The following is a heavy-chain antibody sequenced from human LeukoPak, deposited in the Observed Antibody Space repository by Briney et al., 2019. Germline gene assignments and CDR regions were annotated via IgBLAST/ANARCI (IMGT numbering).Heavy chain of an antibody. CDR2: INPSGGST. CDR1: GYTFTSYY. J-gene: IGHJ6*03. CDR3: ASEGRVPPAAKGYYYYYYYMDV. V-gene: IGHV1-46*01. Sequence: ASVKVSCKASGYTFTSYYMHWVRQAPGQGLEWMGIINPSGGSTSYAQKFQGRVTITADESTGTAYMELSSLRSEDTAVYYCASEGRVPPAAKGYYYYYYYMDVWGKGTTVTVSS. D-gene: IGHD2-2*01.